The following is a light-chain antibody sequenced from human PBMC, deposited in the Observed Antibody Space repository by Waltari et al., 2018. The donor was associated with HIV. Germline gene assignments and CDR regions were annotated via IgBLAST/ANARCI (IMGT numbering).Light chain of an antibody. Sequence: QSALTQPPSASGTPGQRVSIFCSGGSSNIGSNYVYWYQQLPGGAPKLLIYTDEPRPSGVPDRFSGSKSGNTASLTISGLQAEDEADYYCSSYTTSSTWVFGGGTKLTVL. CDR1: SSNIGSNY. J-gene: IGLJ3*02. V-gene: IGLV1-47*01. CDR2: TDE. CDR3: SSYTTSSTWV.